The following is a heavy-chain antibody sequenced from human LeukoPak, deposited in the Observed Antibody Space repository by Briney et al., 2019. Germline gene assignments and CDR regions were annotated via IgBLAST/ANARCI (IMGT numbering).Heavy chain of an antibody. CDR2: INGDGSST. CDR1: GFTLRSFR. D-gene: IGHD2-2*01. CDR3: ARELVVRSGDYFDN. Sequence: WGFLRISCAAPGFTLRSFRMDWGRPAPGEGLVWGARINGDGSSTRYADSVKGRFTISRDNAKNTLFLQMNSLRAEDTAVYSCARELVVRSGDYFDNWGQGTLVTVSS. J-gene: IGHJ4*02. V-gene: IGHV3-74*01.